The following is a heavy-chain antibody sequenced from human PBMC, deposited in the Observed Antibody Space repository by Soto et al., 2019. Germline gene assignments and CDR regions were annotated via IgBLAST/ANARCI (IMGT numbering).Heavy chain of an antibody. Sequence: ASVKVSCKASGYTFTSYAMHWVRQAPGQRLEWMGWINAGNGNTKYSQKFQGRVTITRDTSASTAYMELSSLRSEDTAVYYCARGAASYGICGSCWLDHWGQGTLVTVS. CDR1: GYTFTSYA. V-gene: IGHV1-3*01. D-gene: IGHD2-15*01. CDR2: INAGNGNT. CDR3: ARGAASYGICGSCWLDH. J-gene: IGHJ5*02.